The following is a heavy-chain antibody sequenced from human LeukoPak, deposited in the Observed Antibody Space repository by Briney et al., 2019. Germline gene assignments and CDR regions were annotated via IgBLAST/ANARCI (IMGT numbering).Heavy chain of an antibody. V-gene: IGHV4-4*03. Sequence: PPETLSLTCTVSLDSTTSNFWSWVRQPPGKGLEWIGEIHRSGSPNYNPSLQSRVTISIDRSRNQIVLELSSVTAADTAVYYCAREILGGFNPGAYWGQGTLVTVSS. CDR3: AREILGGFNPGAY. J-gene: IGHJ4*02. CDR2: IHRSGSP. D-gene: IGHD1-14*01. CDR1: LDSTTSNF.